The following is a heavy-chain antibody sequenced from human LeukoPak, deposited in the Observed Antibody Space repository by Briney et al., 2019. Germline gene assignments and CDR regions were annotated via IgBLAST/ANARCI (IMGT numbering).Heavy chain of an antibody. V-gene: IGHV3-23*01. D-gene: IGHD7-27*01. CDR2: ITNVGGST. Sequence: GGSLRLSCAASGFTFSSYSMNWVRQAPGKGLEWVSGITNVGGSTYDADYVKGRFTSSRDNSKNTLYLEMNSLRAEDTAVYYCAKGSGSAFYWGWYFDLWGRGTLVTVSS. CDR1: GFTFSSYS. J-gene: IGHJ2*01. CDR3: AKGSGSAFYWGWYFDL.